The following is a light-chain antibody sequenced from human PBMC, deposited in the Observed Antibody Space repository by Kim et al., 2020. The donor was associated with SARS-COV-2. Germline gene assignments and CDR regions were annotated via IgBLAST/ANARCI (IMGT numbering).Light chain of an antibody. V-gene: IGKV1-5*01. CDR1: QSISMY. CDR2: DAS. Sequence: SVGGTVTITCRASQSISMYLAWYQQRPGKAPRLLIYDASSLKSGVPSRFSGSGSGTEFTLTISSLQPDDFAAYYCQQYNRFSAYTFGQGTKVDIK. J-gene: IGKJ2*01. CDR3: QQYNRFSAYT.